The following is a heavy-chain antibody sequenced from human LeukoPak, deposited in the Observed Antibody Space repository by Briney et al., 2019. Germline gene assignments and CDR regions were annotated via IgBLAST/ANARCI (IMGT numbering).Heavy chain of an antibody. V-gene: IGHV1-2*02. J-gene: IGHJ4*02. CDR3: ARVGYDYVWGSYRKADY. CDR2: INPNSGGT. D-gene: IGHD3-16*02. CDR1: GYTFTGYY. Sequence: ASVKVSCKASGYTFTGYYMHWVRQAPGQGLEWMGWINPNSGGTNYAQKLQGRVTMTTDTSTSTAYMELRSLRSDDTAVYYCARVGYDYVWGSYRKADYWGQGTLVTVSS.